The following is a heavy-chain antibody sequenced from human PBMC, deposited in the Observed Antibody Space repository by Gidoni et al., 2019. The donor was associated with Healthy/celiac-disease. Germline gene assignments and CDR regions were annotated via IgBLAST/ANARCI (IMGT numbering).Heavy chain of an antibody. CDR1: GFTCSSYA. Sequence: EVQLLESGGGLVQPGGSLSLSCAASGFTCSSYAMSWVRQAPGKGLEWVSAISGSGGSTYYADPVNGRFTISRDNSKNTLYLQMNSLRAEDTAVYYCASSTEILGRGSQEYCSGGSCYYYYYGMDVWGQGTTVTVSS. CDR2: ISGSGGST. CDR3: ASSTEILGRGSQEYCSGGSCYYYYYGMDV. D-gene: IGHD2-15*01. V-gene: IGHV3-23*01. J-gene: IGHJ6*02.